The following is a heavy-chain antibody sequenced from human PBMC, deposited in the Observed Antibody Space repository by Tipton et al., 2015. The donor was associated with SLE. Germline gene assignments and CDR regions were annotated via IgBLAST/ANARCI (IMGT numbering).Heavy chain of an antibody. CDR3: ARAQLGILDPFGY. J-gene: IGHJ4*02. V-gene: IGHV3-30-3*01. CDR2: MRFDGSNK. CDR1: GGTFRSYA. D-gene: IGHD2-2*01. Sequence: QLVQSGAEVKKPGSSVKVSCKASGGTFRSYAMHWVRQAPGKGLEWVASMRFDGSNKNYADSVKGRFSISRDNSKNTLYLQMNSRRAEDTAVYYCARAQLGILDPFGYGGKGTLVTVSS.